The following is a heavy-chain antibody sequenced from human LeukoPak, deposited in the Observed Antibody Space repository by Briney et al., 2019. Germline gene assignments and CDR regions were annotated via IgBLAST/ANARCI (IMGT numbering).Heavy chain of an antibody. D-gene: IGHD2-8*02. CDR2: ISYDGSNK. Sequence: PGGSLRLSCAASGFTFSSYAMHWVRQAPGKGLEWVAVISYDGSNKYYADSVRGRFTISRDNSKSTLSLQMNSLRAEDTAIYYCATYRQVLLPFESWGQGTLVTVSS. CDR3: ATYRQVLLPFES. J-gene: IGHJ4*02. CDR1: GFTFSSYA. V-gene: IGHV3-30*04.